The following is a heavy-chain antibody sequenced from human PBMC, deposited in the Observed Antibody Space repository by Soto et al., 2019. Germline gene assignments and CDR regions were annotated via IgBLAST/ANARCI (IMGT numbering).Heavy chain of an antibody. CDR1: GGSISSGDYY. CDR2: IYYSGST. Sequence: PSETLSLTCTVSGGSISSGDYYWSWIRQPPGKGLEWIGYIYYSGSTYYNPSLKSRVTISVDTSKNQFSLKLSSVTAADTAVYYCAKKIYYDRGVHSFWAQGTLVPV. J-gene: IGHJ4*02. V-gene: IGHV4-30-4*01. CDR3: AKKIYYDRGVHSF. D-gene: IGHD3-22*01.